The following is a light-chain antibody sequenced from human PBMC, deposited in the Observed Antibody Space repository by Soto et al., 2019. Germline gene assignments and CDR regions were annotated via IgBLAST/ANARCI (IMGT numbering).Light chain of an antibody. CDR2: LGS. Sequence: DIEMTQSPLSLPVTAGEPASISCRSSQSLLHSNGYNYLDWYLQKPGQSPQLLIYLGSNRASGVPDRFSGSGSGTDFTLKISRVEAEDVGVYYCMQALQTPPTFGGGTKVEIK. CDR3: MQALQTPPT. J-gene: IGKJ4*01. V-gene: IGKV2-28*01. CDR1: QSLLHSNGYNY.